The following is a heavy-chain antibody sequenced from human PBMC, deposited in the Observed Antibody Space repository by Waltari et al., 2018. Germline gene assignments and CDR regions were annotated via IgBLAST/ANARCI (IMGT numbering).Heavy chain of an antibody. CDR2: LYHAGNT. D-gene: IGHD3-10*01. Sequence: EVQLVESGGHLIQPGGSLRLSCAASCFNVRSYYMNWVRQAPGKGLEWVSILYHAGNTYYADSVKGRFTFSRDNSKNTLYLQMNSLRAEDTAVYYCARGNTKYGMDVWGQGTTVTVSS. V-gene: IGHV3-53*01. CDR1: CFNVRSYY. CDR3: ARGNTKYGMDV. J-gene: IGHJ6*02.